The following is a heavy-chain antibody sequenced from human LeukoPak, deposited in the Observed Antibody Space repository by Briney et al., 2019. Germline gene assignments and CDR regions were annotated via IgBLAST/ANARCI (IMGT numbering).Heavy chain of an antibody. CDR1: GFTFSSYA. CDR2: ISGSGGST. Sequence: TGGSLRLSCAASGFTFSSYAMSWVRQAPGKELEWVSAISGSGGSTYYADSVKGRFTISRDNSKNTLYLQMNSLRAEDTAVYYCAKTARRSRYYFDYWGQGTLVTVSS. D-gene: IGHD2-21*02. J-gene: IGHJ4*02. CDR3: AKTARRSRYYFDY. V-gene: IGHV3-23*01.